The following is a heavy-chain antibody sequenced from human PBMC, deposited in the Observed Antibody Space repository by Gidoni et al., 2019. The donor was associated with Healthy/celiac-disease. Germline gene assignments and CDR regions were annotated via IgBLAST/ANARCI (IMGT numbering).Heavy chain of an antibody. CDR2: RWYDGSNK. V-gene: IGHV3-33*01. Sequence: QVQLVESGGGVVQPGRSLGLSCAAPGVTFSSYGMHWVRQAPGKGLEWVAVRWYDGSNKYYADSVKGRFTISRDNSKNTLYLQMNSLRAEDTAVYYCARDGRGGYDGSFDYWGQGTLVTVSS. CDR1: GVTFSSYG. CDR3: ARDGRGGYDGSFDY. D-gene: IGHD5-12*01. J-gene: IGHJ4*02.